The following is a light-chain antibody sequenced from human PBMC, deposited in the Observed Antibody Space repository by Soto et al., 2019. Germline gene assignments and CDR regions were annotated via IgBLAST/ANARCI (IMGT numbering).Light chain of an antibody. CDR2: DIS. J-gene: IGKJ5*01. Sequence: EVVMTQSPATLSVSPGEGATLSCRASQTVSRNLAWYQQRPGQAPRLLIYDISNRAAGVPARFSGSGSETEFTPTIRSLQSEDFAVYFCQQYNNWPSFGQGTRLEIK. CDR1: QTVSRN. CDR3: QQYNNWPS. V-gene: IGKV3-15*01.